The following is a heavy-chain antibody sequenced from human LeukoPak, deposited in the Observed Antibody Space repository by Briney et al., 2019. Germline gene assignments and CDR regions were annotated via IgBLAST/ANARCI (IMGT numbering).Heavy chain of an antibody. V-gene: IGHV4-39*07. Sequence: SETLSLTCTVSGGSISSSSYYWGWIRQPPGKGLEWIGSIYYSGSTYYNPSLKSRVTISVDTSKNQFSLKLSSVTAADTAVYYCARDVRSDFWSGYYQYNWFDPWGQGTLVTVSS. D-gene: IGHD3-3*01. CDR1: GGSISSSSYY. CDR2: IYYSGST. J-gene: IGHJ5*02. CDR3: ARDVRSDFWSGYYQYNWFDP.